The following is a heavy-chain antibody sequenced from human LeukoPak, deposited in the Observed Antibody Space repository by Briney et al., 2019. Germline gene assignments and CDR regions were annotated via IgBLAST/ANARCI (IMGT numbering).Heavy chain of an antibody. V-gene: IGHV3-23*01. CDR3: AKDSYGSGSYPPAIGCWGQGTLVTVPSGESSQSYGSESYPPAIGC. D-gene: IGHD3-10*01. J-gene: IGHJ4*02. CDR1: GLTFSSYG. Sequence: GGSLRLSCAASGLTFSSYGMSWVRQAPGKGLEWVSAISGSGDKTYYADSVKGRFTISRDNSKNTLYLQMNTLRAEDTAVYYCAKDSYGSGSYPPAIGCWGQGTLVTVPSGESSQSYGSESYPPAIGCWGQGTLVTVSS. CDR2: ISGSGDKT.